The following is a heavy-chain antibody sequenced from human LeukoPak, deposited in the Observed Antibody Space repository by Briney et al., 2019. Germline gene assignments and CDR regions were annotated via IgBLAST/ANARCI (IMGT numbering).Heavy chain of an antibody. J-gene: IGHJ4*02. CDR3: AKDEKPDGRWNIDH. CDR1: GITFSSYA. V-gene: IGHV3-23*01. CDR2: ISGSGVRT. D-gene: IGHD1/OR15-1a*01. Sequence: GGSLRLSCAASGITFSSYAMSWVRQAPGKGLEWVSVISGSGVRTYYADSVKGRFTISRDNSKNTVWLQMVSLRAEDMAVYYCAKDEKPDGRWNIDHWGQGTLVTVSS.